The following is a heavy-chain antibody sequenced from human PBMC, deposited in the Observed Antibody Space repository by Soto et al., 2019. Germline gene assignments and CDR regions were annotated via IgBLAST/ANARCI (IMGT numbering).Heavy chain of an antibody. V-gene: IGHV4-59*01. D-gene: IGHD2-15*01. CDR3: ARGNLTPRYCSGGSCYINGNYYYYYMDV. CDR1: GGSISSYY. CDR2: IYYSGST. Sequence: SETLSLTCTVSGGSISSYYWSWIRQPPGKGLEWIGYIYYSGSTNYNPSLKSRVTISVDTSKNQFSLKLSSVTAADTAVYYCARGNLTPRYCSGGSCYINGNYYYYYMDVWGKGTTVTVSS. J-gene: IGHJ6*03.